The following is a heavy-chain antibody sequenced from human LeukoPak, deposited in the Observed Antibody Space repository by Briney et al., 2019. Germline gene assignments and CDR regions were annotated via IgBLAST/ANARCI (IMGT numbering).Heavy chain of an antibody. D-gene: IGHD2-15*01. J-gene: IGHJ4*02. Sequence: SETLSLTRTVSGGSISSYYWSWIRQPPGEGLEWIGYIYYSGSTNYNPSLKSRVTISIDTSKNQFSLRLSSVTAADTAVYYCARDIYGSLDYWGQGTLVTVSS. V-gene: IGHV4-59*01. CDR2: IYYSGST. CDR3: ARDIYGSLDY. CDR1: GGSISSYY.